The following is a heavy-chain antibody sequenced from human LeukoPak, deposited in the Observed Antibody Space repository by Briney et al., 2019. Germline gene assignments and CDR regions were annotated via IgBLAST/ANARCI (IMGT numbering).Heavy chain of an antibody. CDR2: IWYDGSNK. CDR1: GFTFSSYG. Sequence: GGSLRLSCAASGFTFSSYGMHWVRQAPGKGLEWVAVIWYDGSNKYYADSVKGRFTISRDNSKNTLYLQMNNLRAEDTAVYYCARDLYDSSGYYFSYYYYYYMDVWGKGTTVTVSS. V-gene: IGHV3-33*01. D-gene: IGHD3-22*01. CDR3: ARDLYDSSGYYFSYYYYYYMDV. J-gene: IGHJ6*03.